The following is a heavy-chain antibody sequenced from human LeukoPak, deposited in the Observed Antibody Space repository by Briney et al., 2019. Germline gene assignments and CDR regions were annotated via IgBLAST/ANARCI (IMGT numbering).Heavy chain of an antibody. Sequence: GGSLRLSCAASGFTFDDYAMHWVRQAPGKGLEWVSGISWNSGSIGYADSVKGRFTISRDNAKNSLYLQMSSLRAEDTALYYCAKDIAAADNTFDYWGQGTLVTVSP. V-gene: IGHV3-9*01. CDR1: GFTFDDYA. CDR3: AKDIAAADNTFDY. D-gene: IGHD6-13*01. CDR2: ISWNSGSI. J-gene: IGHJ4*02.